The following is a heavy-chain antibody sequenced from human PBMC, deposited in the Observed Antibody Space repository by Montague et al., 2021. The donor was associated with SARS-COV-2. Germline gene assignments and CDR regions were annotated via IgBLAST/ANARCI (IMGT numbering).Heavy chain of an antibody. Sequence: SETLSLTCGVYGGSFGDDHWSWIRQPPGKGLEWIGDIKQSGSTNYNPSLKSRVTISVDTSKNQFSLKLTSVTAAGTAVYFCAGGHLSVSMVVVVFTSDSYYFDYWGQGAQVTVSS. CDR2: IKQSGST. CDR1: GGSFGDDH. D-gene: IGHD2-2*01. CDR3: AGGHLSVSMVVVVFTSDSYYFDY. V-gene: IGHV4-34*01. J-gene: IGHJ4*02.